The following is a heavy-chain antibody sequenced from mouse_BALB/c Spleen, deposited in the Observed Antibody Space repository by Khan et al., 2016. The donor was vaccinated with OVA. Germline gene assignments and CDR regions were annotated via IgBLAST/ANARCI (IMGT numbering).Heavy chain of an antibody. J-gene: IGHJ3*01. D-gene: IGHD2-10*02. CDR3: ARGGYGTSFAV. V-gene: IGHV1-61*01. CDR2: IDPSDSKT. CDR1: GYTFTSYW. Sequence: QVHVKQSGAELVRPGASVKLSCKASGYTFTSYWMNWVKQRPGQGLEWIGMIDPSDSKTHYNQMFKDKATLTVDKSSNTAYMHLSSLTSEDPAVYCCARGGYGTSFAVWGQGTLVTVSA.